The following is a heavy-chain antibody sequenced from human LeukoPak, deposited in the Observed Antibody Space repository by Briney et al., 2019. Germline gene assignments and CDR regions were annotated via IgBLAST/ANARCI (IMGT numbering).Heavy chain of an antibody. CDR1: GGSISSYY. V-gene: IGHV4-59*01. CDR2: IYYSWSS. Sequence: SETLSLTCTVSGGSISSYYWSWIRQPPGKGLGWMGYIYYSWSSNYYPSPNSRSPISVDTSKNQFSLKLSSVTAADTAVYYCALRDYDFWSGYYTEWGQGTLVTVSS. J-gene: IGHJ1*01. D-gene: IGHD3-3*01. CDR3: ALRDYDFWSGYYTE.